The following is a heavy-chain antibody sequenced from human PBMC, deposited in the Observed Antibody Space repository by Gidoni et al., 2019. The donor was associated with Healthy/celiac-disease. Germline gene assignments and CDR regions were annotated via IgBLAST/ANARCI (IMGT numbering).Heavy chain of an antibody. CDR1: GGTFSSYA. Sequence: QVQLVQSGAEVKKPGSSVKVSCKASGGTFSSYAISWVRQAPGQGLEWMGGIIPIFGKANYAKKFQGRVTIIADESTSTAYMELSSLRYEDTAVYYCASGVGATNPPFDYWGQGTLVTVSS. V-gene: IGHV1-69*12. CDR2: IIPIFGKA. D-gene: IGHD1-26*01. CDR3: ASGVGATNPPFDY. J-gene: IGHJ4*02.